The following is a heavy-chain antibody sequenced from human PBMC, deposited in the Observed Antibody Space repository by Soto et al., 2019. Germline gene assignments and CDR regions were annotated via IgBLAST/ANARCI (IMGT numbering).Heavy chain of an antibody. CDR2: ISSSSSYT. Sequence: QVQLVESGGGLVKPGGSLRLSCAASGFTFSDYYMSWIRQAPGKGLEWVSYISSSSSYTNYADSVKGRFTISRDNAKNSLYLQMNSLRAEDTAVYYCARDWDTAMHNWLFDPWGQGTLVTVSS. J-gene: IGHJ5*02. V-gene: IGHV3-11*06. CDR1: GFTFSDYY. CDR3: ARDWDTAMHNWLFDP. D-gene: IGHD5-18*01.